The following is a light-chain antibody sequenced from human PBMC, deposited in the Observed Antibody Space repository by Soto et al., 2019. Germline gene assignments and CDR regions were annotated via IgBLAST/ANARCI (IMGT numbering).Light chain of an antibody. V-gene: IGLV2-14*01. CDR3: SSYTSTSTLV. CDR2: EVR. CDR1: NRDVGSYNF. Sequence: QSALTQPASVSGSPGQSITIACTGTNRDVGSYNFVSWYQQRPGEAPKLIISEVRNRPSGISYRFAGSKSGNTASLTISGLHAEDEADYCCSSYTSTSTLVFGGGTKLTVL. J-gene: IGLJ3*02.